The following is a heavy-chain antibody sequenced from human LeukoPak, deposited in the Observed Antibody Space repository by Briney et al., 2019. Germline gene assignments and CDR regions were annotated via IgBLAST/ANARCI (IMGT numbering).Heavy chain of an antibody. CDR1: GYSFTSYY. Sequence: ASVKVSCKTSGYSFTSYYMHWVRQAPGQGLEWVGILNPSGGNTNYAQRFEGRVTMTRDTSTSTVYMELSSLRSEDTAVYYCARSRRGSYRARGGFYYGGRGTLVTVSP. V-gene: IGHV1-46*01. CDR2: LNPSGGNT. CDR3: ARSRRGSYRARGGFYY. D-gene: IGHD1-26*01. J-gene: IGHJ4*02.